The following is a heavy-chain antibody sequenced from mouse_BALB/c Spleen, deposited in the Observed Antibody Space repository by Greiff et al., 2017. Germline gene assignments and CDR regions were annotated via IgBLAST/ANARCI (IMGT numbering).Heavy chain of an antibody. D-gene: IGHD1-2*01. CDR2: INPYNDGT. CDR1: GYTFTSYV. Sequence: VQLQQSGPELVKPGASVKMSCKASGYTFTSYVMHWVKQKPGQGLEWIGYINPYNDGTKYNEKFKGKATLTSDKSSSTAYMELSSLTSEDSAVYYCAREGPTAPFAYWGQGTLVTVSA. J-gene: IGHJ3*01. V-gene: IGHV1-14*01. CDR3: AREGPTAPFAY.